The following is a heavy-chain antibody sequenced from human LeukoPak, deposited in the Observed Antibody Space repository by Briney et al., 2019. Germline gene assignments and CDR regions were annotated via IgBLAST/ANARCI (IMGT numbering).Heavy chain of an antibody. V-gene: IGHV3-30-3*01. J-gene: IGHJ5*02. CDR1: GFTFSSYA. Sequence: GGSLRLSCAASGFTFSSYALHWVRQAPGKGLEWVAVISYDGSNKYYADSVKGRFTISRDNSKNTLYLQMNSLRAEDTAVYYCARESRSGSYGGWFDPWGQGTLVTVSS. CDR2: ISYDGSNK. D-gene: IGHD1-26*01. CDR3: ARESRSGSYGGWFDP.